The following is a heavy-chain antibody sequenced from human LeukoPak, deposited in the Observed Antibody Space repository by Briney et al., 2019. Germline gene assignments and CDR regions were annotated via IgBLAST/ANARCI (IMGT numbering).Heavy chain of an antibody. CDR2: INSDGSST. J-gene: IGHJ4*02. D-gene: IGHD6-13*01. CDR3: ARGGVRIAAAGTDY. Sequence: GGSLRLSCAASGFTFSSYWMHWVRQAPGKGLVWVSRINSDGSSTSYADCVKGRLTISRDNAKNTLYLQMTSLRAEDTAVYYCARGGVRIAAAGTDYWGQPTMVTVSS. V-gene: IGHV3-74*01. CDR1: GFTFSSYW.